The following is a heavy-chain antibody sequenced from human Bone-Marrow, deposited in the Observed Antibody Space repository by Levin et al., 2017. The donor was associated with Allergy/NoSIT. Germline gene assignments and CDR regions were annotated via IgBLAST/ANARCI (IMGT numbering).Heavy chain of an antibody. V-gene: IGHV3-30*04. Sequence: GGSLRLSCAGSEFNFSNYAMHWVRQAPGKGLEWVAVTSFDGRNKYYADSVKGRFTIFRDNSKNTLYVQMNSLRVEDTALYYCAKVRRGLDAFDIWGQGTMVTVSS. CDR3: AKVRRGLDAFDI. D-gene: IGHD3/OR15-3a*01. CDR2: TSFDGRNK. CDR1: EFNFSNYA. J-gene: IGHJ3*02.